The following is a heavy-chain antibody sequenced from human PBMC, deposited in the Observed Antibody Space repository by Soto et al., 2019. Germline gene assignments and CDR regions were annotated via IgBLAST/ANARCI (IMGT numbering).Heavy chain of an antibody. Sequence: GGSLRLSCAASEFTFSTSVMSWVRKVPGKGLEWVSFITGSGGNTYYADSVKGRFTISRDNSKNTLYLQVSSLRAEDTGVYYFVRGYHDCHNGLCYALWGQGTLVTVSS. D-gene: IGHD2-8*01. CDR3: VRGYHDCHNGLCYAL. CDR1: EFTFSTSV. J-gene: IGHJ4*02. V-gene: IGHV3-23*01. CDR2: ITGSGGNT.